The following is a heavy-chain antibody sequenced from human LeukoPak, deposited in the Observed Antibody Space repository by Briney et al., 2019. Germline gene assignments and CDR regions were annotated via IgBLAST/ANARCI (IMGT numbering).Heavy chain of an antibody. Sequence: PSETLSLTCTVSGGSISSSSYYWGWIRQPPGKGLEWIGSIYYSGSTYYNPSLKSRVTISVDTSKNQFSLKLSSVTAADTAVYYCARLVVYYWFDPWGQGTLVTVSS. CDR3: ARLVVYYWFDP. D-gene: IGHD2-15*01. CDR1: GGSISSSSYY. V-gene: IGHV4-39*01. CDR2: IYYSGST. J-gene: IGHJ5*02.